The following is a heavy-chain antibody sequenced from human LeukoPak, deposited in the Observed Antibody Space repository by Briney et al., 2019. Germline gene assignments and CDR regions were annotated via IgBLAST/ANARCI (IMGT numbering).Heavy chain of an antibody. CDR3: ARGGRLYCSSTSCRPNWFDP. Sequence: PSETLSLTCAVYGGSYSGYYWSWIRQPPGKGLEWIGEINHSGSTNYNPSLKSRVTISVDTSKNQFSLKLSSVTAADTAVYYCARGGRLYCSSTSCRPNWFDPWGQGTLVTVSS. CDR1: GGSYSGYY. J-gene: IGHJ5*02. CDR2: INHSGST. D-gene: IGHD2-2*01. V-gene: IGHV4-34*01.